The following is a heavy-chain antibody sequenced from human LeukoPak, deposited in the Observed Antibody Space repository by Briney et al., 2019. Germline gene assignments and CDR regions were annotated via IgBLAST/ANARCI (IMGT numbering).Heavy chain of an antibody. CDR1: GFTFSSHT. CDR3: AKAYYGSGSPLDWFDP. CDR2: ISYDGSKK. V-gene: IGHV3-30*04. J-gene: IGHJ5*02. D-gene: IGHD3-10*01. Sequence: GGSLRLSCAVFGFTFSSHTMHWVRQAPGKGLEWVAIISYDGSKKYYGDSVKGRFTISRDNSKNTLYLQMNSLRAEDTAVYYCAKAYYGSGSPLDWFDPWGQGTLVTVSS.